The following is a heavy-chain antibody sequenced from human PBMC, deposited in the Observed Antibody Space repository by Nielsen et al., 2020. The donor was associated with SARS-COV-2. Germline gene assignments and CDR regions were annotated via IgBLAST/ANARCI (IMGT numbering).Heavy chain of an antibody. CDR3: AREASGYDHFKYGMDV. Sequence: LRLSCTVSGASISSGGYFWSWIRQHPGKGLEWIGYIYFTGRTSYNPSLKSRVAMSVDTSKNQFSLDLRSVTAADTAVYYCAREASGYDHFKYGMDVWGLGATVTVSS. J-gene: IGHJ6*02. CDR1: GASISSGGYF. D-gene: IGHD5-12*01. V-gene: IGHV4-31*03. CDR2: IYFTGRT.